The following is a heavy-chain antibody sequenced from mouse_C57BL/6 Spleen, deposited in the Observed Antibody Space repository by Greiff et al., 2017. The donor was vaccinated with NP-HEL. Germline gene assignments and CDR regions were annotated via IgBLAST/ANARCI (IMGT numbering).Heavy chain of an antibody. J-gene: IGHJ2*01. CDR3: ARSGSLYFDY. Sequence: QVQLKESGPELVKPGASVKISCKASGYAFSSSWMNWVKQRPGKGLEWIGRIYPGDGDTNYNGKFKGKATLTADKSSSTAYMQLSSLTSEDSAVYFCARSGSLYFDYWGQGTTLTVSS. V-gene: IGHV1-82*01. CDR1: GYAFSSSW. D-gene: IGHD6-1*01. CDR2: IYPGDGDT.